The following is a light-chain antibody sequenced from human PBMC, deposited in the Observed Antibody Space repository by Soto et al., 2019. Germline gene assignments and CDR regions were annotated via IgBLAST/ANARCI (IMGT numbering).Light chain of an antibody. Sequence: QSALTQPPSASGSPGQSVTISCTGTSSDVGGYNYVSWYQQHPGKAPKLMIYDFSKRPSGVPDRFSGSKSGNTASLTVSGLQAEDEADYYCSSYAGSNNFVVFGGGTKLTVL. CDR3: SSYAGSNNFVV. CDR2: DFS. CDR1: SSDVGGYNY. J-gene: IGLJ2*01. V-gene: IGLV2-8*01.